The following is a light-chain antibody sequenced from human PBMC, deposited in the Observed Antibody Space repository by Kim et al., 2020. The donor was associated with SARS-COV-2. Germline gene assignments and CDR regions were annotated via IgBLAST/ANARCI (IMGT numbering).Light chain of an antibody. CDR3: QKYDSVPWT. Sequence: ASVGDRVTITCRASQGIGTSLAWYQQNPGQVPKLLIYAASALQSGAPSRFSGSGSGTEFILTISSLQPEDGATYYCQKYDSVPWTFGQGTKVDIK. CDR1: QGIGTS. J-gene: IGKJ1*01. V-gene: IGKV1-27*01. CDR2: AAS.